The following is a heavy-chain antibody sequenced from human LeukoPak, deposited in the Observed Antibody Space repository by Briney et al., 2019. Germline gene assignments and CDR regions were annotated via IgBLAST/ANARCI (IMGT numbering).Heavy chain of an antibody. CDR3: ASTMVRGVIPLYYFDY. CDR1: GFTFSSYW. J-gene: IGHJ4*02. Sequence: GGSLRLSCAASGFTFSSYWMHWVRQAPGKGLVWVSRINSDGSSTSCADSVKGRFTISRDNAKNTLYLQMNSLRAEDTAVYYCASTMVRGVIPLYYFDYWGQGTLVTVSS. V-gene: IGHV3-74*01. CDR2: INSDGSST. D-gene: IGHD3-10*01.